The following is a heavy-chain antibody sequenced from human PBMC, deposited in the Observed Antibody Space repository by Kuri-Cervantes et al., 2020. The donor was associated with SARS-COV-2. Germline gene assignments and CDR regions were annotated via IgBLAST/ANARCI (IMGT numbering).Heavy chain of an antibody. V-gene: IGHV3-23*03. Sequence: GESLKISCAASGFTFSSYVMNWVRQAPGKGLEWVSVIHSGGSSTYYADSVKGRFTISRDNSKNALYLQMNSLRAEDTAVYYCFSSGWDGVRDFDYWGQGTLVTVSS. D-gene: IGHD6-19*01. CDR2: IHSGGSST. J-gene: IGHJ4*02. CDR1: GFTFSSYV. CDR3: FSSGWDGVRDFDY.